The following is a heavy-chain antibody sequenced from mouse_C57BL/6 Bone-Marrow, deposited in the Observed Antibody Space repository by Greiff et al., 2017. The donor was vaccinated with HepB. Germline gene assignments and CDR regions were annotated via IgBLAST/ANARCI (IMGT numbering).Heavy chain of an antibody. J-gene: IGHJ1*03. CDR2: IDPSDSYT. V-gene: IGHV1-69*01. CDR1: GYTFTSYW. Sequence: QVQLQQPGAELVMPGASVKLSCKASGYTFTSYWMHWVKQRPGQGLEWIGEIDPSDSYTNYNQKFKGKSTLTVDKSSSTAYMQLSSLTSEDSAVYYCARRARYFWYVDVWGTGTTVTVSS. CDR3: ARRARYFWYVDV. D-gene: IGHD2-12*01.